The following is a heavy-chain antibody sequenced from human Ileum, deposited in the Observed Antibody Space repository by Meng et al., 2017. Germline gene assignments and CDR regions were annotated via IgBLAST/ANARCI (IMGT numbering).Heavy chain of an antibody. CDR3: ASSRYGGYEDY. CDR2: INGDGSTT. D-gene: IGHD5-12*01. J-gene: IGHJ4*02. V-gene: IGHV3-74*01. Sequence: GESLKISCAASGFTFSSNWMHWVRQAPGKGLVWVSRINGDGSTTNYADSVKGRFTISRDNAKNTLYLQANSLRAEDTAVYYCASSRYGGYEDYWGQGTLVTVSS. CDR1: GFTFSSNW.